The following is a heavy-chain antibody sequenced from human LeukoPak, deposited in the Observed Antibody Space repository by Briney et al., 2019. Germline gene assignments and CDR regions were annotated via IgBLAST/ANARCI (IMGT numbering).Heavy chain of an antibody. Sequence: ASVKVSCKASGYPFTTYGIDWVRQSPGQGVEWMGWISTYNGDTNYAQKFQDRVIMTTDTSTSTAYIELRSLRSDDTASYYCAREWWGYDVLTGDNWFDPWGQGTLVTVSS. CDR2: ISTYNGDT. D-gene: IGHD3-9*01. CDR3: AREWWGYDVLTGDNWFDP. J-gene: IGHJ5*02. V-gene: IGHV1-18*01. CDR1: GYPFTTYG.